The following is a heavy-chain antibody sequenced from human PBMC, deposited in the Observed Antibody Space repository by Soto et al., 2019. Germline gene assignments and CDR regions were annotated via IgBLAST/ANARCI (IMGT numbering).Heavy chain of an antibody. CDR1: GGSFSGYY. D-gene: IGHD1-26*01. Sequence: SETLSLTCAVFGGSFSGYYWSWIRQPPGKGLEWIGEINHSGSTNYNPSLKSRVTISVDTSKKQFSLKMSSVTAADTAVYYCAGGPVVGATIFDYWGQGTQVTVSS. CDR3: AGGPVVGATIFDY. J-gene: IGHJ4*02. CDR2: INHSGST. V-gene: IGHV4-34*01.